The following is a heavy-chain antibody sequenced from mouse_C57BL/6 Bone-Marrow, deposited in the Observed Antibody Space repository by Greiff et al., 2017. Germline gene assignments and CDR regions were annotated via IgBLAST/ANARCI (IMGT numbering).Heavy chain of an antibody. CDR3: ARHTYYSNPWFAY. D-gene: IGHD2-5*01. V-gene: IGHV5-6*01. CDR1: GFTFSSYG. Sequence: EVKLVESGGDLVKPGGSLKLSCAASGFTFSSYGMSWVRQTPDKRLEWVATISSGGSYTYYPDSVKGRFTISRDNAKNTLYLQISSLKSEDTAMYYCARHTYYSNPWFAYWGQGTLVTVSA. J-gene: IGHJ3*01. CDR2: ISSGGSYT.